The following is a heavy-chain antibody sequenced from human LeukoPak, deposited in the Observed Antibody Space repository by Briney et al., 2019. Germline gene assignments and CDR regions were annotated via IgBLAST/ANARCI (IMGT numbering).Heavy chain of an antibody. J-gene: IGHJ4*02. D-gene: IGHD3-22*01. CDR1: GYTFIRYG. Sequence: GASVKVSCKASGYTFIRYGFSWGRQAPGQGLEWMGWISAYNGDTNYAQKGQGRVTMTADTSTTTAYTELRSLRSDDTAVYYCARDQGNGYLGDYWGQGTLVTVSS. CDR2: ISAYNGDT. V-gene: IGHV1-18*01. CDR3: ARDQGNGYLGDY.